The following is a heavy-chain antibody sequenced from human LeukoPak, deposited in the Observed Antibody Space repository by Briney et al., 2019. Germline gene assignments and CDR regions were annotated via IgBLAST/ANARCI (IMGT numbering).Heavy chain of an antibody. V-gene: IGHV4-34*01. J-gene: IGHJ4*02. CDR2: INHRGSS. CDR3: ARGSSFDGYCSAGACDAGYYDS. D-gene: IGHD2-15*01. Sequence: PSETLSLTCAVYGESFSAYFWNWIRQAPGKALEYIGEINHRGSSHYNPSLKTRVPLSVDTSKTHFSLKLTSVTAADTAVYFCARGSSFDGYCSAGACDAGYYDSWGQGTPVTVSS. CDR1: GESFSAYF.